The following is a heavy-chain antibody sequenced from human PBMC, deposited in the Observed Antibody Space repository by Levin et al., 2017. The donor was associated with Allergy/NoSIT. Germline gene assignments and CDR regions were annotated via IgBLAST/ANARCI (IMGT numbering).Heavy chain of an antibody. CDR3: ARGSGSYSDYYFDY. J-gene: IGHJ4*02. CDR1: GFTFSSYS. V-gene: IGHV3-48*01. D-gene: IGHD3-10*01. CDR2: ISSSSSTI. Sequence: GESLKISCAASGFTFSSYSMNWVRQAPGKGLEWVSYISSSSSTIYYADSVKGRFTISRDNAKNSLYLQMNSLRAEDTAVYYCARGSGSYSDYYFDYWGQGTLVTVSS.